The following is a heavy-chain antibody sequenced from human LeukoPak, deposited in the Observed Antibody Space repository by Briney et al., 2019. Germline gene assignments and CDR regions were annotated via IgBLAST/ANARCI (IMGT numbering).Heavy chain of an antibody. J-gene: IGHJ4*02. CDR3: AKPSYCSSTSCPIDY. D-gene: IGHD2-2*01. V-gene: IGHV5-51*01. Sequence: GESLKISCKGSGYSFTSYWIGWVRQMPGKGLEWMGIIYPGDSDTRYSPSFQGQVTISADKSISTAYLQWSSLKASDTAMYYCAKPSYCSSTSCPIDYWGRGTLVTVSS. CDR2: IYPGDSDT. CDR1: GYSFTSYW.